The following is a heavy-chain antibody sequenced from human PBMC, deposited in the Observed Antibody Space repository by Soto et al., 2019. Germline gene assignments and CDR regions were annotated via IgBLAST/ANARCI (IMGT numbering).Heavy chain of an antibody. V-gene: IGHV3-48*03. D-gene: IGHD6-19*01. Sequence: LRLSCAASGLTFSTYEMIWVRQAPVKGLEWVSYISGSGYTSDGGPTIHYADSVKGRFTISRNNDKNTLYLQMNSLRAEDTAVYYCARESVGSGWYGSYYYYGMDVWSQGTTVTVSS. CDR2: ISGSGYTSDGGPTI. J-gene: IGHJ6*02. CDR3: ARESVGSGWYGSYYYYGMDV. CDR1: GLTFSTYE.